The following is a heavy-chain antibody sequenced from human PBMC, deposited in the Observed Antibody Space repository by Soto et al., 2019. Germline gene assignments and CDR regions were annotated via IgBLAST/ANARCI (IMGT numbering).Heavy chain of an antibody. CDR1: GGSISSSSYY. CDR2: IYYSGST. Sequence: SETLSLTCTVSGGSISSSSYYWGWIRQPPGKGLEWIGSIYYSGSTYYNPSLKSRVTISVDTSKNQFSLKLSSVTAADTAVYYCASPPHYYDSSGYDAFDIWGQGTMVTVSS. D-gene: IGHD3-22*01. J-gene: IGHJ3*02. CDR3: ASPPHYYDSSGYDAFDI. V-gene: IGHV4-39*01.